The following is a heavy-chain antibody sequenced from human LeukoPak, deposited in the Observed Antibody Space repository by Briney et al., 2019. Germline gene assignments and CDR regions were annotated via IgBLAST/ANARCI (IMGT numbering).Heavy chain of an antibody. D-gene: IGHD1-7*01. Sequence: GRSLRLSCAASGFTFSNYGMHWVRQAPGKGLEWVAVIWFDGSNKYYAHSVKARFTISRDNSKKTLFLQMNSLRAEDTALYYCARDRSHITGTTRYYYGMDVWGQGTTVTVSS. J-gene: IGHJ6*02. CDR2: IWFDGSNK. CDR1: GFTFSNYG. CDR3: ARDRSHITGTTRYYYGMDV. V-gene: IGHV3-33*01.